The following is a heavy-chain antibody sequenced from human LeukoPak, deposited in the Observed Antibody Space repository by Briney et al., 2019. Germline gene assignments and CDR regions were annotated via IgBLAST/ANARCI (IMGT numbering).Heavy chain of an antibody. CDR1: GFTVSSNY. CDR2: IYSGGST. J-gene: IGHJ4*02. D-gene: IGHD3-10*01. CDR3: ARDITMVRGVITSY. V-gene: IGHV3-53*01. Sequence: GGSLRLSCAASGFTVSSNYMSWVRQAPGKGLEWVSVIYSGGSTYYADSVKGRFTISRDNSKNTLYLQMNSLRAEDTAVYYCARDITMVRGVITSYWGQGTLVTVSS.